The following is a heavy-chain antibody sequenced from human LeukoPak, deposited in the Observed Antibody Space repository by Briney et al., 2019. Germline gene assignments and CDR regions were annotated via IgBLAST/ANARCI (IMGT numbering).Heavy chain of an antibody. J-gene: IGHJ4*02. CDR3: AKRRRVGTAMVKGYYFDY. CDR1: GFTFSSYA. V-gene: IGHV3-23*01. Sequence: GGSLRLSCAASGFTFSSYAMSWVRQAPGKGLEWVSAISGSGGSTYYADSVKGRFTISRDNSKNTLYLQMNSLRAEDTAVYYCAKRRRVGTAMVKGYYFDYWGQGTLVTVSS. CDR2: ISGSGGST. D-gene: IGHD5-18*01.